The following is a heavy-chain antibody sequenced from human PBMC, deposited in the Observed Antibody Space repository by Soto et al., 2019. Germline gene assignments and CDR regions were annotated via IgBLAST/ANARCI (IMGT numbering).Heavy chain of an antibody. D-gene: IGHD5-18*01. V-gene: IGHV1-69*13. CDR1: GGTFSSYA. J-gene: IGHJ4*02. CDR3: ASNSGYSYGLDY. CDR2: IIPIFGTA. Sequence: SVKVSCKASGGTFSSYAISWVRQAPGQGLEWLGGIIPIFGTANYAQKFQGRVTITADESTSTAYMELSSLRSEDTAVYYCASNSGYSYGLDYWGQGTLVTVSS.